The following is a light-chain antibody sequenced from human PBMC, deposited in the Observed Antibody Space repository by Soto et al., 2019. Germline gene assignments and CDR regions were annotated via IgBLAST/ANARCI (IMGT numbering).Light chain of an antibody. V-gene: IGKV1-39*01. CDR2: GAF. CDR1: QSITSY. CDR3: QQSYTAPLT. Sequence: DLPMTQSPSSLSASVGDRVTITCRASQSITSYLNWYQQKPGKAPKLLIYGAFSLQSGVPSRFSGSGSGTDFTLTISSLQPEDFATYYCQQSYTAPLTFGGGTKVQIK. J-gene: IGKJ4*01.